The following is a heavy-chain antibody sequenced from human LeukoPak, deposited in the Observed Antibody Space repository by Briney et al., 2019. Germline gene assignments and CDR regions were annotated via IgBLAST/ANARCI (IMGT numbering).Heavy chain of an antibody. CDR3: AREGQWLVLSSGYYYYMDV. J-gene: IGHJ6*03. V-gene: IGHV3-7*01. CDR1: GFTFSSYG. D-gene: IGHD6-19*01. Sequence: PGGSLRLSCAASGFTFSSYGMSWVRQAPGKGLEWVANIKQDGSEKYYVDSVKGRFTISRDNAKNSLYLQMNSLRAEDTAVYYCAREGQWLVLSSGYYYYMDVWGKGTTVTVSS. CDR2: IKQDGSEK.